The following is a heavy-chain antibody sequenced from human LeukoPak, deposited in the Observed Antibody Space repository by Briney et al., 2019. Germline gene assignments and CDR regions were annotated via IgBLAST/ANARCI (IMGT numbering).Heavy chain of an antibody. J-gene: IGHJ4*02. CDR2: ISAYNGNT. V-gene: IGHV1-18*01. CDR1: GYTFTSSG. D-gene: IGHD2-2*01. CDR3: ARAGYCSSTSCYAEHDY. Sequence: ASVKVSCKASGYTFTSSGVSWVRQAPGQGLEWMGWISAYNGNTNYAQKLQGRVTMTTDTSTSTAYMELRSLRSDDTAVYYCARAGYCSSTSCYAEHDYWGQGTLVTVSS.